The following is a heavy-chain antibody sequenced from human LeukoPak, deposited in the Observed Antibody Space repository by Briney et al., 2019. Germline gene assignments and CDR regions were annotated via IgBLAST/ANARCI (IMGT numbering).Heavy chain of an antibody. D-gene: IGHD3-3*01. CDR1: GGSISSSSYY. CDR2: IYYSGST. V-gene: IGHV4-39*07. Sequence: PSETLSLTCTVSGGSISSSSYYWGWIRQPPGKGLEWIGSIYYSGSTYYNPSLKSRVTISVDTSKNQFSLKLSSVTAADTAVYYCARSPLYDFWSTYYFDYWGQGTPVTVSS. CDR3: ARSPLYDFWSTYYFDY. J-gene: IGHJ4*02.